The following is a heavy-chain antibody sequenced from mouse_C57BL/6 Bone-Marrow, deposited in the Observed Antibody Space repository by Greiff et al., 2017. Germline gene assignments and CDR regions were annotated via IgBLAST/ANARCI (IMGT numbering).Heavy chain of an antibody. CDR1: GFTFSSYA. CDR3: ARDEGLRFYAMDY. V-gene: IGHV5-4*01. CDR2: ISDGGSYT. J-gene: IGHJ4*01. D-gene: IGHD2-4*01. Sequence: EVKVVESGGGLVKPGGSLKLSCAASGFTFSSYAMSWVRQTPEKRLEWVATISDGGSYTYYPDNVKGRFTISRDNAKNNLYLQMSHLKSEDTAMYYCARDEGLRFYAMDYWGQGTSVTVSS.